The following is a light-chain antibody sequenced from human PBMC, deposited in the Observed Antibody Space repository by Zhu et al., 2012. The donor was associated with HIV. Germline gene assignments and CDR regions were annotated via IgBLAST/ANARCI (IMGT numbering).Light chain of an antibody. CDR3: QQYYSPSYT. V-gene: IGKV1-5*03. Sequence: DIQMTQSPSTLFASVGDRVTITCRASQNVYKWLAWYQQKPEKAPKLLIYETTHLETGVPSRFSGSGSETEFTLTISSLQPDDFASYSCQQYYSPSYTFGQGTNCRSN. CDR2: ETT. CDR1: QNVYKW. J-gene: IGKJ2*01.